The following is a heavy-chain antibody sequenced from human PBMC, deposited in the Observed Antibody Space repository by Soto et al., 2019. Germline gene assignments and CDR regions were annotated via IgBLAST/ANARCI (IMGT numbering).Heavy chain of an antibody. J-gene: IGHJ2*01. CDR1: GGTFSTYT. V-gene: IGHV1-69*13. Sequence: ASVKVSCKASGGTFSTYTITWVRQAPGQGLEWMGGIIPIFGTANYAQKFQGRVTITADESTSTAYMELSSLRSEDTAVYYCARGNHRWLQLWYFDLWGRGTLVTVSS. CDR3: ARGNHRWLQLWYFDL. D-gene: IGHD5-12*01. CDR2: IIPIFGTA.